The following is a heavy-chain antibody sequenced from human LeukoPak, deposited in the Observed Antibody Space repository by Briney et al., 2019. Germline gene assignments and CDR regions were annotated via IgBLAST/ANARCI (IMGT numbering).Heavy chain of an antibody. J-gene: IGHJ4*02. CDR2: ISYDGSNK. CDR3: AKETQVVPAATSDY. V-gene: IGHV3-30*18. Sequence: PGRSLRLSCAASGFTFSSYGMHWVRQAPGKGLEWVAVISYDGSNKYYADSVKGRFTISRDNSKNTLYLQMNSLRAEDTAVYYCAKETQVVPAATSDYWGQGTLVTVSS. CDR1: GFTFSSYG. D-gene: IGHD2-2*01.